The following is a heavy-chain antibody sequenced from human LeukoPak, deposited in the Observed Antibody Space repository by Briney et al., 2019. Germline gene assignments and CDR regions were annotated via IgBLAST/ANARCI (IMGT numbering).Heavy chain of an antibody. CDR2: IYSGGST. V-gene: IGHV3-53*04. Sequence: GGLLRLSCAASGFAVSSNYMSWVRQAPGKGLEWVSVIYSGGSTYYADSVKGRFTISRHNSKNTLYLQMNSLRAEDTAVYYCARRGDGYRPDAFDIWGQGTMVTVSS. CDR3: ARRGDGYRPDAFDI. D-gene: IGHD5-24*01. CDR1: GFAVSSNY. J-gene: IGHJ3*02.